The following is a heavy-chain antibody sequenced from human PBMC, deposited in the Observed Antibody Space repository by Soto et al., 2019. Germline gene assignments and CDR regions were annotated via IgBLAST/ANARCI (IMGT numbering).Heavy chain of an antibody. D-gene: IGHD4-17*01. J-gene: IGHJ6*02. CDR2: MSGRGGGP. Sequence: GGSLRLSCSASGLTLSSYALNWVRQAPGKGLERVAAMSGRGGGPYYADSVKGRYTISRDNSKNTLYLQMNSLRAEDKAVYYCAKSGSVTTNYYYYYGMEVWCPGTTVTVSS. CDR1: GLTLSSYA. CDR3: AKSGSVTTNYYYYYGMEV. V-gene: IGHV3-23*01.